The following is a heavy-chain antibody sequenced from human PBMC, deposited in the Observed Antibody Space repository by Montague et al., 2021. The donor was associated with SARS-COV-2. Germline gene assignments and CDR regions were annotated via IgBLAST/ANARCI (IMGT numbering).Heavy chain of an antibody. D-gene: IGHD3-3*01. Sequence: SETLSLTCTVSGGSISSSSYYWGWIRQPPGKGLEWIGYIYYSGSTYYNPSLKSRVTISVDTSKNQFSLKLSSVTAADTAVYYCARQPTRGITIFGVVTDYGTDVWGQGTTVTVSS. CDR2: IYYSGST. CDR1: GGSISSSSYY. CDR3: ARQPTRGITIFGVVTDYGTDV. V-gene: IGHV4-39*01. J-gene: IGHJ6*02.